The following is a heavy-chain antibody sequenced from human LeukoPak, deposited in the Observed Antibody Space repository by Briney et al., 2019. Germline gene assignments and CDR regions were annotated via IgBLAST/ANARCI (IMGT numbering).Heavy chain of an antibody. Sequence: SETLSLTCTVSGASVRSGDYYWSWLRQPPGKGLEWIGYIYDSGSTYYNPSLKSRITISVDTSENRFSLKLSTVTATDTAVYYCARDCSGGSCYGPFDIWGQGTMVTVSS. V-gene: IGHV4-30-4*01. CDR2: IYDSGST. CDR1: GASVRSGDYY. D-gene: IGHD2-15*01. CDR3: ARDCSGGSCYGPFDI. J-gene: IGHJ3*02.